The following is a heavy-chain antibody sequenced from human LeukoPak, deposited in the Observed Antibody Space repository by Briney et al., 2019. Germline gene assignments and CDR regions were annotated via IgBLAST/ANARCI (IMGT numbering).Heavy chain of an antibody. D-gene: IGHD3-22*01. J-gene: IGHJ4*02. CDR1: GFTVSSNY. Sequence: GGSLRLSCAASGFTVSSNYMSWVRQAPGKGLEWVSVIYSGGSTYYAGSVKGRFTISRDNSKNTLYLQMNSLRAEDTAVYYCARDPQGYYDSSGYYWGQGTLVTVSS. V-gene: IGHV3-53*01. CDR3: ARDPQGYYDSSGYY. CDR2: IYSGGST.